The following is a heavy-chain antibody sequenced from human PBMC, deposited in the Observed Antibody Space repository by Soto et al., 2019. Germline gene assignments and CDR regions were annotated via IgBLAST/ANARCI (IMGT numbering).Heavy chain of an antibody. V-gene: IGHV1-3*05. J-gene: IGHJ5*02. CDR2: INAGNGNT. CDR1: GYTFTSYA. CDR3: ARGYCSGGSCYRGGTHNWFDP. Sequence: QVQLVQSGAEEKKPGASVKVSCKASGYTFTSYAMHWVRQAPGQRLEWMGWINAGNGNTKYSQKFQGRVTITRDTSASTAYMELSSLRSEDTAVYYCARGYCSGGSCYRGGTHNWFDPWGQGTLVTVSS. D-gene: IGHD2-15*01.